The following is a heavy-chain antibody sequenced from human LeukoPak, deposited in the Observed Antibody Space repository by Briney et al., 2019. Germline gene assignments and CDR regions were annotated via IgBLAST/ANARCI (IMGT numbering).Heavy chain of an antibody. CDR1: GFTFNIYA. D-gene: IGHD5-12*01. CDR3: ARNENSGWGYFDY. CDR2: IGGSNGIT. Sequence: GWSLRLSCAASGFTFNIYAMSWVRQAPGKGLEWVSVIGGSNGITFYVGSVKGRFTISRDNSKDTLYLQMNSLRAEDTAVYYCARNENSGWGYFDYWGQGTLVTVSS. V-gene: IGHV3-23*01. J-gene: IGHJ4*02.